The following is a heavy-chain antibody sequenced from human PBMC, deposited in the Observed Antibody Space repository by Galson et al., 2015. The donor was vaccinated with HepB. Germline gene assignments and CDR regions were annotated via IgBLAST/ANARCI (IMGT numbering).Heavy chain of an antibody. CDR3: ARVPPYWSNSSCDTREGIDV. J-gene: IGHJ6*02. CDR1: GYTFTSND. Sequence: SVKVSCKASGYTFTSNDINWVRQATGQGLEWMGWMNPNSGNTGYAQKSQGRVTMTKDISISTAYMELSSLRSEDTAIYYCARVPPYWSNSSCDTREGIDVWGQGTTVTVSS. V-gene: IGHV1-8*01. CDR2: MNPNSGNT. D-gene: IGHD2-15*01.